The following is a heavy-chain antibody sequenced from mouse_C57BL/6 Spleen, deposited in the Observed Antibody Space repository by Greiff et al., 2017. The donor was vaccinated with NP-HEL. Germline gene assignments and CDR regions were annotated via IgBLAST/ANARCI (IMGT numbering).Heavy chain of an antibody. CDR1: GYTFTSYW. D-gene: IGHD2-2*01. CDR2: IYPGSGST. V-gene: IGHV1-55*01. CDR3: ARREGWLRGFDY. Sequence: QVQLQQPGAELVKPGASVKMSCKASGYTFTSYWITWVKQRPGQGLEWIGDIYPGSGSTNYNEKFKSKATLTVDTSSSTAYMQLSSLTSEDSAVYYWARREGWLRGFDYWGQGTTLTVSS. J-gene: IGHJ2*01.